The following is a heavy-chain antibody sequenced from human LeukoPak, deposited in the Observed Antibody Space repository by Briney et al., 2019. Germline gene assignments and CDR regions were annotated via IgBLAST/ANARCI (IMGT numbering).Heavy chain of an antibody. CDR3: ARQLGYCSSTSCYADKVDY. V-gene: IGHV4-39*01. Sequence: SETLSLTSTVSGGSISSSSYYWGWIRQPPGKGLEWIGSIYYSGSTYYNPSLKSRVTISVDTSKNQFSLKLSSVTAADTAVYYCARQLGYCSSTSCYADKVDYWGQGTQVTVSS. D-gene: IGHD2-2*01. J-gene: IGHJ4*02. CDR1: GGSISSSSYY. CDR2: IYYSGST.